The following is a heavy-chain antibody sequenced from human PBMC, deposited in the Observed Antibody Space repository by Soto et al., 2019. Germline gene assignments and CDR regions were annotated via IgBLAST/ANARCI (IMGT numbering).Heavy chain of an antibody. J-gene: IGHJ4*02. CDR2: INSDGSST. Sequence: EVQLVESGGGLVQPGGSLRLSCAASGLTFSSYWMHWVRQAPGKGLVWVSRINSDGSSTNYADSVKGRFTISRDNAKNTMYLQMSSLRAADTAVYYCALSHTVTTDYWGQGTVVTVSS. V-gene: IGHV3-74*01. D-gene: IGHD4-17*01. CDR3: ALSHTVTTDY. CDR1: GLTFSSYW.